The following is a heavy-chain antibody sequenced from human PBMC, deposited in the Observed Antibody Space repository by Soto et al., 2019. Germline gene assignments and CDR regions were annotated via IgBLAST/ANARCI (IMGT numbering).Heavy chain of an antibody. J-gene: IGHJ4*02. CDR1: CGSISSYY. CDR3: AREANNDYFDY. V-gene: IGHV4-59*01. D-gene: IGHD2-8*01. Sequence: PSETLFLTCTVSCGSISSYYWSWIRQPPGKGLEWIGYIYYSGSTNYNPSLKSRVTISVDTSKNQFSLKLSSVTAADTAVYYCAREANNDYFDYWGQGTLVTVSS. CDR2: IYYSGST.